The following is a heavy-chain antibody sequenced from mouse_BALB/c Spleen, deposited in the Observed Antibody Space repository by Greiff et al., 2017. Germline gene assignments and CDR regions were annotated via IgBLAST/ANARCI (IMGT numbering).Heavy chain of an antibody. V-gene: IGHV5-15*02. CDR3: ARVDYYGYVAY. CDR2: ISNLAYSI. J-gene: IGHJ3*01. CDR1: GFTFSDYG. D-gene: IGHD1-2*01. Sequence: EVKLVESGGGLVQPGGSRKLSCAASGFTFSDYGMAWVRQAPGKGPEWVAFISNLAYSIYYADTVTGRFTISRENAKNTLYLEMSSLRSEDTAMYYCARVDYYGYVAYWGQGTLVTVSA.